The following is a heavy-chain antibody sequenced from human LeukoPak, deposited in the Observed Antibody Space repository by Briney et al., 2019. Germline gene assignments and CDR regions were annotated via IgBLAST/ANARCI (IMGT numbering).Heavy chain of an antibody. CDR1: GYSISSGYY. J-gene: IGHJ3*02. CDR3: ASGGALDAFDI. V-gene: IGHV4-38-2*02. Sequence: SETLSLTCTVSGYSISSGYYWGWIRQPPGKGLEWIGSIYHSGSTYYNPSLKSRVTISVDTSKNQFSLKLSSVTAADTAVYYCASGGALDAFDIWGQGTMVTVSS. D-gene: IGHD3-3*01. CDR2: IYHSGST.